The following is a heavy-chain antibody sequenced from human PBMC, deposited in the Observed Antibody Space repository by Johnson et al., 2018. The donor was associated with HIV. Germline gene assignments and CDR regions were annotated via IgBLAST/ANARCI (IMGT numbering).Heavy chain of an antibody. D-gene: IGHD4-17*01. V-gene: IGHV3-13*01. CDR1: GFTFSSYD. J-gene: IGHJ3*02. Sequence: VQVLESGGGLVQPGGSLRLSCAASGFTFSSYDMHWVRQATGKGLEWVSAIGTAGDTYYPGSVKGRFTISRDNAKNSLYLQMNSLRAEDTAVYYCAGAPLRHDAFDIWGQGTMVTVSS. CDR3: AGAPLRHDAFDI. CDR2: IGTAGDT.